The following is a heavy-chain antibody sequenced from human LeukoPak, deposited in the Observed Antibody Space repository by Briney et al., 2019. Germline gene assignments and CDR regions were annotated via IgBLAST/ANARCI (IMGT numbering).Heavy chain of an antibody. V-gene: IGHV3-30-3*01. J-gene: IGHJ3*02. D-gene: IGHD6-6*01. Sequence: PGGSLRLSCAASGFTFSSYAMHWVRQAPGKGLEWVAVISYDGSNKYYADSVKGRFTISRDNSKNTLYLQMNSLRAEDTAVYYCARTAPSIAARYSREAFDIWGQGTMVTVSS. CDR3: ARTAPSIAARYSREAFDI. CDR2: ISYDGSNK. CDR1: GFTFSSYA.